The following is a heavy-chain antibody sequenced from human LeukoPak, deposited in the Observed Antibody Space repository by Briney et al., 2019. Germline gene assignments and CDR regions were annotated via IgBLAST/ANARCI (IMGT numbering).Heavy chain of an antibody. J-gene: IGHJ5*01. V-gene: IGHV6-1*01. D-gene: IGHD6-19*01. CDR1: GDSVSSKNGA. CDR3: ARDLGTSGWYTFDF. CDR2: TYYRSKWYD. Sequence: SQTLSLTCAISGDSVSSKNGAWNWIRQSPSRGLEWLGRTYYRSKWYDEYADSVKGRISISPDTSKNQFSLHVYSVTPEDTAVYYCARDLGTSGWYTFDFWGQGTLVTVSS.